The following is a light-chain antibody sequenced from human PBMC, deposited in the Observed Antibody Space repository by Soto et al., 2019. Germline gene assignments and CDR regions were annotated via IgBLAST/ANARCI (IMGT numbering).Light chain of an antibody. CDR3: QKYYNLPPWT. J-gene: IGKJ1*01. V-gene: IGKV3-15*01. CDR1: QSVSDN. CDR2: AAS. Sequence: EIVMTQSPATLSVSPGEPATLSCRASQSVSDNLAWYQQQPGLPPRLLIYAASTRATGIPARFSGSGSRTGFTLTISSLQSEDFAGYYCQKYYNLPPWTFGQGTNVEIK.